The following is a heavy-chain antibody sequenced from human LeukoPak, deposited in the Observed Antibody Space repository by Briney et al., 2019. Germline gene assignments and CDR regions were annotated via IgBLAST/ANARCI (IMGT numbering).Heavy chain of an antibody. V-gene: IGHV3-21*01. D-gene: IGHD3-22*01. CDR2: ISSSSSYI. Sequence: GGSLRLSCAASGFTFSSYSMNWVRQAPGKGLEWVSSISSSSSYIYYADSVKGQFTISRDNAKNSLYLQMNSLRAEDTAVYYCARAPPITMIVVAPPFFDYWGQGTLVTVSS. J-gene: IGHJ4*02. CDR3: ARAPPITMIVVAPPFFDY. CDR1: GFTFSSYS.